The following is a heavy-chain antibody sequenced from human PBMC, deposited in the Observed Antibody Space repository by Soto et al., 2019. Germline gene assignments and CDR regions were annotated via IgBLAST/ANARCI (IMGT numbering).Heavy chain of an antibody. V-gene: IGHV1-45*02. CDR1: GYTFTFRY. Sequence: ASVKVSCKASGYTFTFRYLHWVLQAPGQALEWMGWITPFKSDTNYAQKFQDRVTITRDRSVSTAYMELSNLRSDDTAMYYCARSPFAGSDAFDIWGQGTMVTVSS. CDR2: ITPFKSDT. D-gene: IGHD1-1*01. J-gene: IGHJ3*02. CDR3: ARSPFAGSDAFDI.